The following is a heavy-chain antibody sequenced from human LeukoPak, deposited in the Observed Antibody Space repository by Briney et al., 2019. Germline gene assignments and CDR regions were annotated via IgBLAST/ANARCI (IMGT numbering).Heavy chain of an antibody. Sequence: GGSLRLSCAASGFTFSSYSMNWVRQAPGKGLEWVSSISSSSSYIYYADSVKGRFTISRDNAKNSLYLQMNSLRAEDTAVYYCAKVGRWLQLGYFDYWGQGTLVTVSS. V-gene: IGHV3-21*04. CDR2: ISSSSSYI. J-gene: IGHJ4*02. CDR1: GFTFSSYS. D-gene: IGHD5-12*01. CDR3: AKVGRWLQLGYFDY.